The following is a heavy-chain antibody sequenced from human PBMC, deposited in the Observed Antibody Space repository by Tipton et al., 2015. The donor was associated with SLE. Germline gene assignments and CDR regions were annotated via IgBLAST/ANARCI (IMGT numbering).Heavy chain of an antibody. CDR2: INPSGGST. Sequence: QVQLVQSGPEVKKPGASVKVSCKASGYTFTRYYMHWVRQAPGQGLEWMGIINPSGGSTSYAQKFQGRVTMTTDTSTTTAYMDLRSLRFDDTAVYYCARVFRTGTPYFDYWGPGILVTVSP. CDR3: ARVFRTGTPYFDY. J-gene: IGHJ4*02. CDR1: GYTFTRYY. D-gene: IGHD1/OR15-1a*01. V-gene: IGHV1-46*01.